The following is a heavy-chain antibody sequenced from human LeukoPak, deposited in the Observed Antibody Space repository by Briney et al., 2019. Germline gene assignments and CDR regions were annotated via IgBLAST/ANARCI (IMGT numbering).Heavy chain of an antibody. J-gene: IGHJ4*02. CDR2: INMNTGNP. Sequence: GASVKLSCKASGYPFTRYAINWVRQAPGQGLEWMGWINMNTGNPTYALGFTGGRFVFSLDTSVSTAYLQISSLKAEDTAVYYCARVHDDWSFDYWGQGTLVTVSS. V-gene: IGHV7-4-1*02. CDR3: ARVHDDWSFDY. CDR1: GYPFTRYA. D-gene: IGHD3-9*01.